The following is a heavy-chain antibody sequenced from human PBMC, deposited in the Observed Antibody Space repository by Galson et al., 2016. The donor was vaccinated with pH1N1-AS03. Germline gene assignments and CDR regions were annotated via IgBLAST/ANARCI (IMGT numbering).Heavy chain of an antibody. CDR2: IYHSGTT. J-gene: IGHJ5*02. V-gene: IGHV4-4*02. CDR3: ARVQGGCSRTSCYQGP. CDR1: GDSISSTNW. Sequence: LSLTCAVSGDSISSTNWWTWVRQSPGKGLEWIGEIYHSGTTNYNPSLKSRVTISVDKSKNQFSLKVNSVTAADTAIYYCARVQGGCSRTSCYQGPWGQGTLVTVSS. D-gene: IGHD2-2*01.